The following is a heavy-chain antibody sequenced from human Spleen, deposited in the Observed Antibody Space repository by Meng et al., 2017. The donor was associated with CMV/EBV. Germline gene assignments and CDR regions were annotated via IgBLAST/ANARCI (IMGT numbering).Heavy chain of an antibody. D-gene: IGHD6-6*01. CDR2: IKHDGREK. V-gene: IGHV3-7*01. CDR1: GLTFSTYW. Sequence: GGSLRLSCAASGLTFSTYWMSWVRQAPGKGLEWVANIKHDGREKYYVDSVKGRFTISRDNAKNSLYLQMSSLRPEDAAVYYCAKDFGAARPWSYYYYGMDVWGQGTTVTVSS. J-gene: IGHJ6*02. CDR3: AKDFGAARPWSYYYYGMDV.